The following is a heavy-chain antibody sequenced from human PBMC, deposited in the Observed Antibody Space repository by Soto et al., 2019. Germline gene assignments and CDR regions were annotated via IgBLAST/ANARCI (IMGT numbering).Heavy chain of an antibody. CDR3: PSGGAARPDY. Sequence: EVQLVESGGGLVQPGGSLRLSCAASGFTFSNYGMNWVRQAPGKGLAWVSYISSNSGTRQYADSVKGRFTISRDKAKNSLYMHMNSQRDEDTAVSYCPSGGAARPDYWGQGTLVTVSS. D-gene: IGHD6-6*01. CDR1: GFTFSNYG. V-gene: IGHV3-48*02. J-gene: IGHJ4*02. CDR2: ISSNSGTR.